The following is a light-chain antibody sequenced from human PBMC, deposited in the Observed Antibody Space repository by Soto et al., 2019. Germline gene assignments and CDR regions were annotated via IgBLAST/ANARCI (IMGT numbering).Light chain of an antibody. Sequence: DIPMTQSPSSVSASVGDTVTITCRASQGLKFLAWYQQKPGKAPRLLIYEATNLQSGVPPRFSGSGSGTDFTLTISSLQPEDFGTYFCQQANSFPITFGQGTRLEIK. CDR3: QQANSFPIT. V-gene: IGKV1-12*01. CDR2: EAT. CDR1: QGLKF. J-gene: IGKJ5*01.